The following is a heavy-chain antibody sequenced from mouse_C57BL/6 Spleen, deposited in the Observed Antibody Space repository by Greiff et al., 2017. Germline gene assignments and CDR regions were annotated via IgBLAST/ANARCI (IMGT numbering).Heavy chain of an antibody. J-gene: IGHJ2*01. CDR3: ARRDYYGSSLDY. D-gene: IGHD1-1*01. Sequence: EVKVEESGGGLVKPGGSLKLSCAASGFTFSSYAMSWVRQTPEKRLEWVATISDGGSYTYYPDNVKGRFTISRDNAKNNLYLQMSHLKSEDTAMYYCARRDYYGSSLDYWGQGTTLTVSS. V-gene: IGHV5-4*03. CDR1: GFTFSSYA. CDR2: ISDGGSYT.